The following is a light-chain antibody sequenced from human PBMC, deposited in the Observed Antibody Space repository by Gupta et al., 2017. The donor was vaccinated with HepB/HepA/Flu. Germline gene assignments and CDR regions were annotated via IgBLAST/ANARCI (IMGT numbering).Light chain of an antibody. CDR1: SSDVGSYNY. J-gene: IGLJ3*02. CDR2: DVS. Sequence: QSALTQHASVSGSPGQSITISCTGTSSDVGSYNYVSWYQQPHGKAPNLMVYDVSNRTSGISSRFSGSKSGNTSSLTISGLQAEDEADYYCSAYTISTTRVFGGGSKFTVL. V-gene: IGLV2-14*03. CDR3: SAYTISTTRV.